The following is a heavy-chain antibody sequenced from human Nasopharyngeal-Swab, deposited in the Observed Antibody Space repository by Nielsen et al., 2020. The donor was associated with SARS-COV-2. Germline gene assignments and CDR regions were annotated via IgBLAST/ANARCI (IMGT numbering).Heavy chain of an antibody. CDR1: GFTFSNAW. CDR3: TSSMGSNYYYYYMDV. D-gene: IGHD3-10*01. V-gene: IGHV3-15*01. J-gene: IGHJ6*03. CDR2: IKSKTDGGTT. Sequence: GGSLRLSCAASGFTFSNAWMSWVRQAPGKGLEWVGRIKSKTDGGTTGYAAPVKGRFTISRDDSKNTLYLQMNSLKTEDTAVYYCTSSMGSNYYYYYMDVWGKGTTVTVSS.